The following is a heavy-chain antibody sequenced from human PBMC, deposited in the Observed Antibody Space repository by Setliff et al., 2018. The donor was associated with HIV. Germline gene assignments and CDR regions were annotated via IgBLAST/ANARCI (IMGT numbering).Heavy chain of an antibody. CDR2: IDHFGSEE. CDR3: ARGYYGSDLQNAMDV. Sequence: GGSLRLSCAASGFSFSRYWMSWVRQAPGKGLEWVASIDHFGSEENYVDSVRGRFTISRDNAKNTLYLQMDSLRGEDTAVYCCARGYYGSDLQNAMDVWGQGTTVTVSS. CDR1: GFSFSRYW. V-gene: IGHV3-7*02. J-gene: IGHJ6*02. D-gene: IGHD3-10*01.